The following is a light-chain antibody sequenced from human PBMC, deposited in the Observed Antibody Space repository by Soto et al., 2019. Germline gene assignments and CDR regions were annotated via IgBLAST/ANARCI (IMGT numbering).Light chain of an antibody. CDR2: GAS. V-gene: IGKV3-20*01. Sequence: EIVMTQSPATLSVSPGERATLSCRASQSISNLAWYQQKPGQAPRLLIYGASGRATGIPDRFSGSGSGTDFTLTISRLEPEDFAVYYCQQYHTSPVTFGQGTKVDIK. CDR1: QSISN. J-gene: IGKJ1*01. CDR3: QQYHTSPVT.